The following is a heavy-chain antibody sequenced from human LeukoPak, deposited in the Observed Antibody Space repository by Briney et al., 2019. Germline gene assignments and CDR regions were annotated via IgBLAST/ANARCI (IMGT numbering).Heavy chain of an antibody. CDR3: ASDRIWFGESTNEY. CDR2: INHSGST. Sequence: PSETLSLTCAVYGGSFSGYYWSWVRQPPGKGLEWIGEINHSGSTNYNPSLKSRVTISVDTSKNQFSLKLSSVTAADTAVYYCASDRIWFGESTNEYWGQGTLVTVSS. D-gene: IGHD3-10*01. J-gene: IGHJ4*02. V-gene: IGHV4-34*01. CDR1: GGSFSGYY.